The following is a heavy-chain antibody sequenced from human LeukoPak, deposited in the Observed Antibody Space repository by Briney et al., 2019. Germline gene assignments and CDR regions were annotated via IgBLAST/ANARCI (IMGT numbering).Heavy chain of an antibody. CDR2: MNPNSGNT. D-gene: IGHD2-15*01. Sequence: ASVKVSCKASGYTFTGYDINWVRQATGQGLEWMGWMNPNSGNTGYAQKFQGRVTMTRNTSISTAYMELSSLRSEDTAVYYCATWRYCSGGHCFGNYYMDVWGKGTTVTVSS. J-gene: IGHJ6*03. CDR1: GYTFTGYD. CDR3: ATWRYCSGGHCFGNYYMDV. V-gene: IGHV1-8*01.